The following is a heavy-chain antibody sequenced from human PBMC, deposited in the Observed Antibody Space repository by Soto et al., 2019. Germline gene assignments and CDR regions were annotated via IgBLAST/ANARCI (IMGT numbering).Heavy chain of an antibody. V-gene: IGHV4-59*01. D-gene: IGHD5-18*01. Sequence: PAETLSLTCHIHGWLTRGSSCSWIRQPPGKRLEWIGYSYYSGSTNYNPSRKSRVTISVDTSKNQFSLKLSSVTAADTAVYYCARTLYSYGPRFDYWGQGTLVTVSS. J-gene: IGHJ4*02. CDR1: GWLTRGSS. CDR3: ARTLYSYGPRFDY. CDR2: SYYSGST.